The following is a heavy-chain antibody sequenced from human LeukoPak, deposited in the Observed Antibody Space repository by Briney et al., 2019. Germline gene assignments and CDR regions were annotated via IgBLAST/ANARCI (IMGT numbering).Heavy chain of an antibody. CDR1: GFTFSTYP. D-gene: IGHD5-12*01. J-gene: IGHJ4*02. CDR2: ISYHGTNT. Sequence: GGSLRLSCAASGFTFSTYPMHWVRQAPGKGLEWVAVISYHGTNTYYADSVKGRFTISRDNSKNTVSLQMNGLRAEDTAVYYCAGTLVATIGFDYWGQGTLVTVSS. V-gene: IGHV3-30-3*01. CDR3: AGTLVATIGFDY.